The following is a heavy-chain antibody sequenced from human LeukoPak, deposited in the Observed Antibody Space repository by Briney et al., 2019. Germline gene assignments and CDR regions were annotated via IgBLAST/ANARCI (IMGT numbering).Heavy chain of an antibody. D-gene: IGHD2-2*01. Sequence: PSETLSLTCTVSGGSISSYYWSWIRQPAGKGLEWVGRLFINGNTNYNPSLKSRVTMSTDTSKNQVSLKLTSVTAADTAVYYCARDGGVVVPAAPAVFDVWGQGTVVTVSS. V-gene: IGHV4-4*07. J-gene: IGHJ3*01. CDR3: ARDGGVVVPAAPAVFDV. CDR1: GGSISSYY. CDR2: LFINGNT.